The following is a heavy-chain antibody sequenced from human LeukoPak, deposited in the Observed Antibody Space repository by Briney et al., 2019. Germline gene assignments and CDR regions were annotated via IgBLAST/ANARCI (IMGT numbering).Heavy chain of an antibody. CDR3: ARAATAMVHDY. J-gene: IGHJ4*02. CDR2: INAGNGNT. D-gene: IGHD5-18*01. CDR1: GYTFTGYY. V-gene: IGHV1-3*01. Sequence: ASVKVSCKASGYTFTGYYMHWVRQAPGQRLEWMGWINAGNGNTKYSQKFQGRVTITRDTSASTAYMELSSLRSEDTAVYYCARAATAMVHDYWGQGTLVTVSS.